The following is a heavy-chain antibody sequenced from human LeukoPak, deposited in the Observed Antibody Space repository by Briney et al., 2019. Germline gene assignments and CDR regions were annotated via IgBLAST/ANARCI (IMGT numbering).Heavy chain of an antibody. V-gene: IGHV4-4*07. CDR3: ARDYDFWSGYYSYWYFDL. CDR1: GGSISSYY. D-gene: IGHD3-3*01. CDR2: IYTSGST. Sequence: SETLCLTCTVSGGSISSYYWSWIRQPAGKGLEWIGRIYTSGSTNYNPSLKSRVTMSVDTSKNQFSLKLSSVTAADTAVYYCARDYDFWSGYYSYWYFDLWGRGTLVTVSS. J-gene: IGHJ2*01.